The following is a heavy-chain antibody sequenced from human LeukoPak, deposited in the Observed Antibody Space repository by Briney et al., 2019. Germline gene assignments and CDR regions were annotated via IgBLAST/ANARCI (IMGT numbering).Heavy chain of an antibody. J-gene: IGHJ4*02. CDR1: GGSIITYY. Sequence: SETLSLTCTVSGGSIITYYWSWIRQAPGKALEWIGYIYYRGSINYNPSLKSRVTISADTSKNQFSLKLNSVTAADTAVYYCARSGDTSGYYYYFDYWGQGTLVTVSS. CDR3: ARSGDTSGYYYYFDY. D-gene: IGHD3-22*01. CDR2: IYYRGSI. V-gene: IGHV4-59*01.